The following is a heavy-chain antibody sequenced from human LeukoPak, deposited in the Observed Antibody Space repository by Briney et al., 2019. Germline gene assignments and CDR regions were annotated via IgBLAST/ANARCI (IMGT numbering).Heavy chain of an antibody. CDR3: ARTTYYYDSSGYYYEN. V-gene: IGHV3-30-3*01. D-gene: IGHD3-22*01. J-gene: IGHJ4*02. CDR1: GFTFSSYA. Sequence: GGSLRLSCAASGFTFSSYAMHWVRRAPGKGLEWVAVISYDGSNKYYADSVKGRFTISRDNSKNTLYLQMNSLRAEDTAVYYCARTTYYYDSSGYYYENWGQGTLVTVSS. CDR2: ISYDGSNK.